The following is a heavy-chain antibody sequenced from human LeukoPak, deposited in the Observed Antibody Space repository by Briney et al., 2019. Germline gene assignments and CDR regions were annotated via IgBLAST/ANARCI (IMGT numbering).Heavy chain of an antibody. CDR3: ARDLGATVNYFDY. V-gene: IGHV3-23*01. CDR1: GFTFSGYA. CDR2: VSSSGAGT. D-gene: IGHD4-17*01. Sequence: GGSLRLSCAASGFTFSGYAMSWVRQAPGKGLEWVSTVSSSGAGTYYADSVKGRFTISRDNAKNSLYLQMNSLRAEDTAVYYCARDLGATVNYFDYWGQGTLVTVSS. J-gene: IGHJ4*02.